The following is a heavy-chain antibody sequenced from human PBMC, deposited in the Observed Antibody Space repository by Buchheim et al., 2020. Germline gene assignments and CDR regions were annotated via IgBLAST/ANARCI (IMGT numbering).Heavy chain of an antibody. V-gene: IGHV1-58*01. D-gene: IGHD2-15*01. Sequence: QMQLVQSGPEVKKPGTSVKVSCKASGFTFTSSAVQWVRQARGQRLEWIGWIVVGSGNTNNAQKFRETVIITRDMSTITAYMELSSLRSEDTAVYYCAALPAVDRGYLDYWGEGTL. CDR3: AALPAVDRGYLDY. CDR2: IVVGSGNT. CDR1: GFTFTSSA. J-gene: IGHJ4*02.